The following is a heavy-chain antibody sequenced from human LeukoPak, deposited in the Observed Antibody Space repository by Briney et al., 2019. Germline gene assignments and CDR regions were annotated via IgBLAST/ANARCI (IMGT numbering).Heavy chain of an antibody. V-gene: IGHV1-2*02. D-gene: IGHD3-3*01. J-gene: IGHJ4*02. CDR2: INPNSGGT. CDR1: GYTFTGYY. CDR3: ARTYDFWSGYYRY. Sequence: ASVNVSCKASGYTFTGYYMHWVRQAPGQELEWMGWINPNSGGTNYAQKFQGRVTMTRDTSISTAYMELSRLRSDDTAVYYCARTYDFWSGYYRYWGQGTLVTVSS.